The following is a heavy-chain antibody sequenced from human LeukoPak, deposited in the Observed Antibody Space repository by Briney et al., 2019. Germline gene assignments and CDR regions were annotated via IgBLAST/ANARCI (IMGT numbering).Heavy chain of an antibody. V-gene: IGHV4-30-4*07. CDR3: ARGDYGGNASLDY. CDR1: GCSISSCGYS. D-gene: IGHD4-23*01. Sequence: SGTLCLTCAVSGCSISSCGYSWSWIRQPPGKGRDWIGYIYYSGSNYYNPSLKSRVTIPVDTSKNQLPLKLSSVTAEDTTVYYCARGDYGGNASLDYWGQGNLVTVSS. J-gene: IGHJ4*02. CDR2: IYYSGSN.